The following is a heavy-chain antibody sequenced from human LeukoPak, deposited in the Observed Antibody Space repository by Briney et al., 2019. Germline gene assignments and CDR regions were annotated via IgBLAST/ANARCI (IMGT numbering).Heavy chain of an antibody. V-gene: IGHV4-30-2*01. J-gene: IGHJ3*02. CDR1: GGSISSGGYS. D-gene: IGHD2-2*01. Sequence: SETLSLTCAVSGGSISSGGYSWSWIRQPPGKGLEWTGYIYHSGSTYYNPSLKSRVTISVDRSKNQFSLKLSSVTAADTAVYYCAREGSSTVPDAFDIWGQGTMVTVSS. CDR2: IYHSGST. CDR3: AREGSSTVPDAFDI.